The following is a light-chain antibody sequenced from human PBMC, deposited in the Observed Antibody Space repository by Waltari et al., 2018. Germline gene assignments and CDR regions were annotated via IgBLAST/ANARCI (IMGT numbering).Light chain of an antibody. V-gene: IGLV1-40*01. Sequence: QSGLPPPPHVSWAPGQRVTISCTGRSPNIGAGCDVPWYQLLPGTSPKVLIYGNSNRPSGFPDRFSGSKSGTSASLAITGLQAEDEADYYCQSYDSSLSGSVFGGGTKLTVL. CDR3: QSYDSSLSGSV. CDR2: GNS. J-gene: IGLJ2*01. CDR1: SPNIGAGCD.